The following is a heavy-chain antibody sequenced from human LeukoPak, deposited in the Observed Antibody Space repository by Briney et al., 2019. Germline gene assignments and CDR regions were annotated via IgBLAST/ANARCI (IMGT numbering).Heavy chain of an antibody. Sequence: SVTVSCKASGGTFSRYAISWVRQAPGQGLEWMGGIIPMFGIANYAQKFQGRVTITADESTSTAYMELSSLRSEDAAVYYCARDRPYTGGWRGFDYWGQGTLVTVSS. CDR2: IIPMFGIA. D-gene: IGHD6-19*01. J-gene: IGHJ4*02. V-gene: IGHV1-69*01. CDR3: ARDRPYTGGWRGFDY. CDR1: GGTFSRYA.